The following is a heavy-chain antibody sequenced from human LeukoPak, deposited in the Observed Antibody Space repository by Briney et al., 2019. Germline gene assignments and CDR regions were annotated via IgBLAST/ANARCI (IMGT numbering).Heavy chain of an antibody. J-gene: IGHJ4*02. CDR3: ARGSLVLGDY. D-gene: IGHD4/OR15-4a*01. CDR2: IYHSGST. V-gene: IGHV4-30-2*01. CDR1: GGSISSGGYS. Sequence: SETLSLTCAVSGGSISSGGYSWSWIRRPPGKGLEWIGYIYHSGSTYYNPSLKSRVTISVDRSKNQFSLKLSSVTAADTAVYYCARGSLVLGDYWGQGTLVTVSS.